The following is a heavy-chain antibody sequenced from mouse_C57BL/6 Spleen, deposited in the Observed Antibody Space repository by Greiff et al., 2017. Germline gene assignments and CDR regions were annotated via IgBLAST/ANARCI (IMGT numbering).Heavy chain of an antibody. CDR3: ARSSTGTDYYFDY. CDR1: GYSITSGYD. V-gene: IGHV3-1*01. J-gene: IGHJ2*01. D-gene: IGHD4-1*02. Sequence: EVQLQESGPGMVKPSQSLSLTCTVTGYSITSGYDWHWIRHFPGNKLEWMGYISYSGSPHYNPSIKNRISITHATSKNHFFLKLNSVTTEDTATYYCARSSTGTDYYFDYWGQGTTLTVSS. CDR2: ISYSGSP.